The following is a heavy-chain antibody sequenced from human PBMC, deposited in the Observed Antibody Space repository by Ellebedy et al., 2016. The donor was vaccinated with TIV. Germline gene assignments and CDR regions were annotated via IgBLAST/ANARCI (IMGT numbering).Heavy chain of an antibody. D-gene: IGHD1-26*01. CDR2: FNLRGTT. V-gene: IGHV4-34*01. J-gene: IGHJ3*02. CDR1: GVSFNNYY. Sequence: MPGGSLRLSCAVYGVSFNNYYWSWIRQFPGKGLEWLGEFNLRGTTNYNPSLKRRVPISVDTSKNQLSLKLSSVAAADTAVYNCARKTGGATGRGALDIWGQGTMVTVSS. CDR3: ARKTGGATGRGALDI.